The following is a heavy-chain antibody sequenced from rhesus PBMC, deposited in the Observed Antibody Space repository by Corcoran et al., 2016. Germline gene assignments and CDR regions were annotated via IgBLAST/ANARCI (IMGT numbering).Heavy chain of an antibody. CDR1: GFTFSCYS. V-gene: IGHV3-100*02. Sequence: EVQLVESGGGLVKPGGSLRLSCVASGFTFSCYSLSLARQAPGKGLEWVSVSSESGGTTDYANSVKGRFTIARDNAKKSLFLQMNSLRAEDTAVYYCTRGDYYSGSYYYGLDSWGQGVVVTVSS. D-gene: IGHD3-16*01. CDR2: SSESGGTT. CDR3: TRGDYYSGSYYYGLDS. J-gene: IGHJ6*01.